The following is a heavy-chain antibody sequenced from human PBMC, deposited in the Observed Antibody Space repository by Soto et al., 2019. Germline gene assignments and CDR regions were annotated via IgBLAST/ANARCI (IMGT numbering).Heavy chain of an antibody. CDR1: GGSISNYY. J-gene: IGHJ4*02. Sequence: SETLSLTCTFSGGSISNYYWSWIRQPPGKELEWIGYVYYSGSTNYNPSLKSRVTISIDKSKNQFSLKLSSVTAADTAVYYCAWVVRGVIIGYLFDLWGQGTLVTGSS. CDR2: VYYSGST. V-gene: IGHV4-59*01. CDR3: AWVVRGVIIGYLFDL. D-gene: IGHD3-10*01.